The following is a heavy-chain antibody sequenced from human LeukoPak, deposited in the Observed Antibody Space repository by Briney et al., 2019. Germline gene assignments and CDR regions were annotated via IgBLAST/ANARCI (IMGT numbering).Heavy chain of an antibody. D-gene: IGHD3-22*01. CDR1: GFTFSTYS. J-gene: IGHJ6*02. CDR3: AKASSATNPYYGLDV. CDR2: FSGGGGGT. V-gene: IGHV3-23*01. Sequence: GGSLRLSCAASGFTFSTYSMSWVRQAPGKGLEWVSVFSGGGGGTYYADSVRGRFTISRDDSRNTVYLQMNSLRAEDTVLYYCAKASSATNPYYGLDVWGQGTTVTVSS.